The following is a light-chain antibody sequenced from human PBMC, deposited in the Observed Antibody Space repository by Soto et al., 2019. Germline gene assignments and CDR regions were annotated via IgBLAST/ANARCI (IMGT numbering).Light chain of an antibody. V-gene: IGKV3-20*01. Sequence: EIMLTQSPGPLSLSPGEKATLSYRASQSVSSSYLAWYQQKLGQAPRLLIYGASSRATGIPDRFSGSGSGTDFTLTISRLEPEDFAVYYCQQYGSSPLTFGGGTKVDIK. J-gene: IGKJ4*01. CDR2: GAS. CDR1: QSVSSSY. CDR3: QQYGSSPLT.